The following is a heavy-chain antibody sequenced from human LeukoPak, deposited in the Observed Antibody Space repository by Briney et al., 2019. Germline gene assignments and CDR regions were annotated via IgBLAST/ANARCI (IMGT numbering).Heavy chain of an antibody. Sequence: GGSLRLSCAASGFTFSDYYMSWIRQAPGKGLEWVSYISSSGSTIYYADSVKSRFTISRDNAKNSLYLQMNSLRAEDTAVYYCARQRTYYDFWSGTPEEQLYYFDYWGQGTLVTVSS. CDR2: ISSSGSTI. CDR1: GFTFSDYY. V-gene: IGHV3-11*01. J-gene: IGHJ4*02. D-gene: IGHD3-3*01. CDR3: ARQRTYYDFWSGTPEEQLYYFDY.